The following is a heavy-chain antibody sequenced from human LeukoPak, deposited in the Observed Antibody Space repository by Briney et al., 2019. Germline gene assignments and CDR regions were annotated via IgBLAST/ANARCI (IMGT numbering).Heavy chain of an antibody. V-gene: IGHV1-24*01. CDR1: GYTLTELS. CDR2: FDPEDGET. Sequence: ASVKVSCKVSGYTLTELSMHWVRQAPGKGLEWMGGFDPEDGETIYEQKFQGRVTMTEDTSTDTAYMELSSLRSEDTAVYYCATDPHLGGESFDIWGQGTMVTVSS. J-gene: IGHJ3*02. D-gene: IGHD3-10*01. CDR3: ATDPHLGGESFDI.